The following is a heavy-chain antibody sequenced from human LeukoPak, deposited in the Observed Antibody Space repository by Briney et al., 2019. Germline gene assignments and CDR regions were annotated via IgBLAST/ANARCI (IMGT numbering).Heavy chain of an antibody. J-gene: IGHJ4*02. D-gene: IGHD5-24*01. CDR2: ISSSSSYI. Sequence: GGSLRLSCAASGFTFSSYSMNWVRRAPGKGLEWVSSISSSSSYINYADSVKGRFTISRDNAKNSLYLQMNSLRAEDTAVYYCARDRRDGYNVFDYWGQGTLVTVSS. CDR1: GFTFSSYS. V-gene: IGHV3-21*01. CDR3: ARDRRDGYNVFDY.